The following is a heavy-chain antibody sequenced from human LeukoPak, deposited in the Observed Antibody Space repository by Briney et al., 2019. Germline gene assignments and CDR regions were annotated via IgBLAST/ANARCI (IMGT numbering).Heavy chain of an antibody. Sequence: GSLRLSCAASGFTFSDYYMNWIRQAPGKGLEWIGYIYYSGSTYYNPSLKSRVTISVDTSKNQFSLKLSSVTAADTAVYYCARGTYYYGSGSSTNLDYWGQGTLVTVSS. CDR3: ARGTYYYGSGSSTNLDY. CDR1: GFTFSDYY. CDR2: IYYSGST. V-gene: IGHV4-59*12. J-gene: IGHJ4*02. D-gene: IGHD3-10*01.